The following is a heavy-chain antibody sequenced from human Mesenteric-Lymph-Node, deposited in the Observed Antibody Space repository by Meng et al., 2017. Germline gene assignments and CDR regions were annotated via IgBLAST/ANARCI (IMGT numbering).Heavy chain of an antibody. Sequence: GESLMFSCAASGFSVSIYEMIWVRQAPGKGLEWVSNVRIGGGVKYYEDSVKGRFTISRDNAKNSLYLQMNSLRAEDTAVYYCARGAEHCLQDPVLDSWVQGTSVTVSS. CDR2: VRIGGGVK. D-gene: IGHD3-3*02. J-gene: IGHJ4*02. CDR3: ARGAEHCLQDPVLDS. V-gene: IGHV3-48*03. CDR1: GFSVSIYE.